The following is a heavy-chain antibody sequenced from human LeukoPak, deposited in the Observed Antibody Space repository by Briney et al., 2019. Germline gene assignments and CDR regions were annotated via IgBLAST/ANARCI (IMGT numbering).Heavy chain of an antibody. CDR2: IYNSGNT. CDR1: GFTVSSNY. CDR3: AREVIYGAFDI. J-gene: IGHJ3*02. V-gene: IGHV3-53*01. D-gene: IGHD2/OR15-2a*01. Sequence: GGSRRLSCAASGFTVSSNYMSWVRQAPGKGLEWVPVIYNSGNTYYADSVKGRFTISRDNSKNTLYLQMSSLRAEDTAVYYCAREVIYGAFDIWGQGTMVTVSS.